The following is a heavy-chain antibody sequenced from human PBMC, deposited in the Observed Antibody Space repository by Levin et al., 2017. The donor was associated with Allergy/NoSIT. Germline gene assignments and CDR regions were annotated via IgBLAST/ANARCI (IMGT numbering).Heavy chain of an antibody. V-gene: IGHV4-39*01. D-gene: IGHD3-22*01. Sequence: PGGSLRLSCTVSGGSISSSSYYWGWIRQPPGKGLEWIGNIYYSGSTYYNPSLKSRVTISVDTSKNQFSLKLSSVTAADTAVYYCAQGYYDSSGYYHYWGQGTLVTVSS. CDR3: AQGYYDSSGYYHY. CDR2: IYYSGST. CDR1: GGSISSSSYY. J-gene: IGHJ4*02.